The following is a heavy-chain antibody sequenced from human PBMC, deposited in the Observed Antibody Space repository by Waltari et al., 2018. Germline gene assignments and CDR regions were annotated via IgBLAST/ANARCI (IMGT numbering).Heavy chain of an antibody. CDR2: INQSGSS. CDR1: GGSFSDYD. Sequence: QVQLQQWGAGLLKASETLSLTCTVYGGSFSDYDWTWIRQAPGRGLEWIGEINQSGSSNYNPSLKSRVTISIDTSMNKFSLNLRSVTAADTAMYYCARAAYSSEWLPNGRFDPWGQGTLVTVSS. CDR3: ARAAYSSEWLPNGRFDP. J-gene: IGHJ5*02. D-gene: IGHD3-22*01. V-gene: IGHV4-34*01.